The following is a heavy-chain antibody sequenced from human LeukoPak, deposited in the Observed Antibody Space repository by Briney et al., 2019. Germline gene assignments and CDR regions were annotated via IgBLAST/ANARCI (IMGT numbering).Heavy chain of an antibody. J-gene: IGHJ5*02. Sequence: SVKVSCKASGGTLSSYAISWVRQAPGQGLERMGGIIPIFGTANYAQKFQGRVTITTDESTSTAYMELSSLRSEDTAVYYCARSEPLYYDFWSGLNWFDPWGQGTLVTVSS. CDR3: ARSEPLYYDFWSGLNWFDP. CDR1: GGTLSSYA. D-gene: IGHD3-3*01. CDR2: IIPIFGTA. V-gene: IGHV1-69*05.